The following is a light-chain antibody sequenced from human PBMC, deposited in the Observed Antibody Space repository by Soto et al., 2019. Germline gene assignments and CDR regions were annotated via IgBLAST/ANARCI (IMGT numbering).Light chain of an antibody. Sequence: QSALTQPPSASGSPGQSVTISCTGASSDVGGYNFVSWYQHHPGTAPRLMIYDATQRPSGVPDRFSGSKSGNTASLTVSGLQVEDEADYYCATYESSSIPVAFGGGTKLTVL. J-gene: IGLJ2*01. V-gene: IGLV2-8*01. CDR2: DAT. CDR1: SSDVGGYNF. CDR3: ATYESSSIPVA.